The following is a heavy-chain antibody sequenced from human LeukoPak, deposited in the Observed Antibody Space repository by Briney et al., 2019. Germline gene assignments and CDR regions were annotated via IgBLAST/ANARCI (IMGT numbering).Heavy chain of an antibody. D-gene: IGHD6-13*01. Sequence: GGSLRLSCAASGFTFSSYGMNWVRQAPGKGLEWVSAISGSGGSTYYADSVKGRFTISRDNSKNTLYLQMNSLRAEDTAVYYCAKDFPSLTAAATYNWFDPWGQGTLVTVSS. J-gene: IGHJ5*02. CDR1: GFTFSSYG. V-gene: IGHV3-23*01. CDR2: ISGSGGST. CDR3: AKDFPSLTAAATYNWFDP.